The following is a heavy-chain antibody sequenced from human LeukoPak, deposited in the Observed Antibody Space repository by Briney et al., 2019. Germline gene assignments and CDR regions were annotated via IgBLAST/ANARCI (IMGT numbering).Heavy chain of an antibody. CDR3: ARDLDYYDSSGHDY. Sequence: ASVKVSCTASGGTFSSYAISWVRQAPGQGLEWMGRIIPILGIANYAQKFQGRVTITADKSTSTAYMELSSLRSEDTAVYYCARDLDYYDSSGHDYWGQGTLVTVSS. V-gene: IGHV1-69*04. CDR1: GGTFSSYA. J-gene: IGHJ4*02. D-gene: IGHD3-22*01. CDR2: IIPILGIA.